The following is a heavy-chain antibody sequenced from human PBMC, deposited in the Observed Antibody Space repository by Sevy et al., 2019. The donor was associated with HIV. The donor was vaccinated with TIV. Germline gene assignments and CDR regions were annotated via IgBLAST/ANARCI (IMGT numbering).Heavy chain of an antibody. V-gene: IGHV3-7*03. CDR1: GFTFGNFW. CDR3: VRDQWDLKY. J-gene: IGHJ4*02. D-gene: IGHD1-26*01. CDR2: LNQGGSET. Sequence: GGSLRLSCEASGFTFGNFWMTWVRQSPGKELEWVANLNQGGSETLYMDSLEGRFTISRDNAKSSVFLKLNSLRVEDTAIYYCVRDQWDLKYWGQGTHVTVAS.